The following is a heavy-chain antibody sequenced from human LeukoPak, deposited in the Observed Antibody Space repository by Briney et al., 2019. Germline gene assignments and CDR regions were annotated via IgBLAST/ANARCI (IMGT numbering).Heavy chain of an antibody. V-gene: IGHV3-23*01. J-gene: IGHJ6*03. CDR3: AKGDFYGSGRDHYYYMDV. D-gene: IGHD3-10*01. Sequence: GGSLRLSCAASGFTFSSYSMNWVRQAPGKGLERVSAISGSGGRTYYADSVKGRFTISRDNSKNTLYLQVNSLRAEDTAVYNCAKGDFYGSGRDHYYYMDVWGKGTTVTISS. CDR2: ISGSGGRT. CDR1: GFTFSSYS.